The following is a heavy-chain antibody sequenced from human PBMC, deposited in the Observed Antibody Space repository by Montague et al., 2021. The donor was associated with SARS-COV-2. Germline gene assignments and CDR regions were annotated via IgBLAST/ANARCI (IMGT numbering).Heavy chain of an antibody. V-gene: IGHV4-59*12. J-gene: IGHJ4*02. D-gene: IGHD2-15*01. Sequence: SETLSLTCSVSGGSISTYYWSWIRQPPGKGLEWIGYIYYSGSTNYNPSLKSRVTISIDTSKNQFSLELSSVTAADMAVYYCASRGGGYTGGSCYYVYWGQGTLVTVSS. CDR1: GGSISTYY. CDR3: ASRGGGYTGGSCYYVY. CDR2: IYYSGST.